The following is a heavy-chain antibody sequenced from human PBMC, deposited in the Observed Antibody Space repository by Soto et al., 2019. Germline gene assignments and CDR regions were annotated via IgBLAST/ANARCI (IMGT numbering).Heavy chain of an antibody. J-gene: IGHJ4*02. CDR3: ARGDYGGADPPGAFDY. D-gene: IGHD4-17*01. CDR2: ISYDGSNK. Sequence: QVQLVESGGGVVQPGRTLRLSCAASGFTFSSYAMHWVRQAPGKGLVRVAVISYDGSNKYYADSVKGRFTISRDNSKNTLDLQMNSLRAEDTAVYYCARGDYGGADPPGAFDYWGQGTLVTVSS. CDR1: GFTFSSYA. V-gene: IGHV3-30-3*01.